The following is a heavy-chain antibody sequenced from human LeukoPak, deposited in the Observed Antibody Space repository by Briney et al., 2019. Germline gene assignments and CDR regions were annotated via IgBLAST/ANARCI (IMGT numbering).Heavy chain of an antibody. V-gene: IGHV3-21*01. CDR1: GFTFSSYG. CDR2: ISSTRSYI. CDR3: ARDDTNWNHAFDI. D-gene: IGHD1-1*01. Sequence: PGGSLRLSCAASGFTFSSYGMHWVRQAPGKGPEWVASISSTRSYIYYADSVKGRFTISRDNAKNSLYLEMNSLRDEDTAVYYCARDDTNWNHAFDIWGQGTMVTVSS. J-gene: IGHJ3*02.